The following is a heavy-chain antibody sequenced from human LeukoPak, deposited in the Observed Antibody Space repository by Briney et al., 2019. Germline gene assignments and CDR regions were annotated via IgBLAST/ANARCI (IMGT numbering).Heavy chain of an antibody. D-gene: IGHD3-10*01. CDR3: ARDGTYGSGTGYYYMDV. CDR1: GYTFTGYY. J-gene: IGHJ6*03. CDR2: INPNSGGT. V-gene: IGHV1-2*02. Sequence: ASVRISCKASGYTFTGYYMHWVRQAPGQGLEWMGWINPNSGGTNYAQKFQGRVTMTRDTSISTAYMELSRLRSDDTAVYYCARDGTYGSGTGYYYMDVWGKGTTVTVSS.